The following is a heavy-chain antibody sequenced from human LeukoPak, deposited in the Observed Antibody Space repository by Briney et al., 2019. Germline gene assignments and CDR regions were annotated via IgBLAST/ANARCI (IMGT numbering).Heavy chain of an antibody. V-gene: IGHV1-69*01. Sequence: SVKVSCKASGGTFSSYAISWVRQAPGQGLEWMGGIIPILGTANYAQKFQGRVTITADESTNTTYMELSSLRSEDTAVYYCARDEWSIVATMNTYYYYYMDVWGKGTTVTISS. D-gene: IGHD5-12*01. CDR2: IIPILGTA. CDR3: ARDEWSIVATMNTYYYYYMDV. J-gene: IGHJ6*03. CDR1: GGTFSSYA.